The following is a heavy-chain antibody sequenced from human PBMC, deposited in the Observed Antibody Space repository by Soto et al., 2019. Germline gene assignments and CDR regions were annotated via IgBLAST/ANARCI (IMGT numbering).Heavy chain of an antibody. J-gene: IGHJ6*03. CDR3: ARGTYYDFWSGYSSGYYMDV. Sequence: EVQLVESGGGLVQPGGSLRLSCAASGFTFSSYWMSWVRQAPGKGLEWVANIKQDGSEKYYVDSVKGRFTISRDNAKNSLYLQMNSLRAEDTAVYYCARGTYYDFWSGYSSGYYMDVWGKGTTVTVSS. CDR1: GFTFSSYW. V-gene: IGHV3-7*01. CDR2: IKQDGSEK. D-gene: IGHD3-3*01.